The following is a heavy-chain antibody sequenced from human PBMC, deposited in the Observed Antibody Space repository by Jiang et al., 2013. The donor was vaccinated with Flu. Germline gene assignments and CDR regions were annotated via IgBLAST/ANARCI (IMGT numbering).Heavy chain of an antibody. D-gene: IGHD2-15*01. CDR1: GYTFTSYG. V-gene: IGHV1-18*01. CDR3: ARDGLRFRSGGSCYQYY. Sequence: GAEVKKPGASVKVSCKASGYTFTSYGISWVRQAPGQGLEWMGWISAYNGNTNYAQKLQGRVTMTTDTSTSTAYMELRSLRSDDTAVYYCARDGLRFRSGGSCYQYYWGQGTLVTVSS. J-gene: IGHJ4*02. CDR2: ISAYNGNT.